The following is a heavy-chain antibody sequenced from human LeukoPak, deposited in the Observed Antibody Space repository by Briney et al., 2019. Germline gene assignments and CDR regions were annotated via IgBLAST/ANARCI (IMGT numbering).Heavy chain of an antibody. Sequence: QPGGSLRLSCAASGFTFSSYWMSWVRQAPGKGLEWVANIKQDGSEKYYVDSVKGRFTISRDNAKNSLYLQMNSLRAEDTAVYYCARFISGSIKYYFDYWGQGTLVTVSS. D-gene: IGHD3-3*02. CDR2: IKQDGSEK. V-gene: IGHV3-7*01. CDR1: GFTFSSYW. J-gene: IGHJ4*02. CDR3: ARFISGSIKYYFDY.